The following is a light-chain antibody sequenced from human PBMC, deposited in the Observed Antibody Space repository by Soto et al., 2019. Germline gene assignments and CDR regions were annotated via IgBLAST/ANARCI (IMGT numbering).Light chain of an antibody. Sequence: EIVMTQSPATLSVSPGERATLSCRAGQSVSSNLGWYQQKRGQAPRLLIYGASTRATGIPARFSGSGSGTEFTLTISSLQSEDFAVYYCQQYNNWPPYTFGQGTKLEIK. J-gene: IGKJ2*01. CDR3: QQYNNWPPYT. V-gene: IGKV3D-15*01. CDR1: QSVSSN. CDR2: GAS.